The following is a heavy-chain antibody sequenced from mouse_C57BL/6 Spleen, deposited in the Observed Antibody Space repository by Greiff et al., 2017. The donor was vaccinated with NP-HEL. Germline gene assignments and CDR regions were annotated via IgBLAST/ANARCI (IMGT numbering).Heavy chain of an antibody. CDR1: GYTFTTYP. V-gene: IGHV1-47*01. J-gene: IGHJ3*01. D-gene: IGHD2-4*01. CDR3: ARSGDYDSWFAY. Sequence: VQVVESGAELVKPGASVKMSCKASGYTFTTYPIEWMKQNHGKSLEWIGNFHPYNDDTKYNEKFKGKATLTVEKSSSTVYLELSRLTSDDSAVYYCARSGDYDSWFAYWGQGTLVTVSA. CDR2: FHPYNDDT.